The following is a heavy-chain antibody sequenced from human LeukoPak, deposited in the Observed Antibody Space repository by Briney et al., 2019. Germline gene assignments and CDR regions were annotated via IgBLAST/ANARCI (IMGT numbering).Heavy chain of an antibody. CDR1: GFTFSSYA. CDR2: ISGSGSSA. V-gene: IGHV3-23*01. Sequence: GGSLRLSCAASGFTFSSYALTWVRQAPGKGLEWVSAISGSGSSAFYADSVKGRFTISRDNSKNMLYLQMNSLRAGDAAVYYCAKGPRVPAADYSFDDWGQVTLVTVSS. D-gene: IGHD2-2*01. CDR3: AKGPRVPAADYSFDD. J-gene: IGHJ4*02.